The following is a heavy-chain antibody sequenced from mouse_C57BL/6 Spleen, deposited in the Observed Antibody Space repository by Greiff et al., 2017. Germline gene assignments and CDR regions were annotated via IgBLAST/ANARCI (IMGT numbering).Heavy chain of an antibody. CDR1: GYTFTDYN. V-gene: IGHV1-22*01. D-gene: IGHD2-4*01. Sequence: VQLQQSGPELVKPGASVKMSCKASGYTFTDYNMHWVKQSHGKSLEWIGYINPNNGGTSYNQKFKGKATFTVNKSSSTAYMELRSLTSEESAVYYCARENYDYGFAYWGQGTLVTVSA. CDR3: ARENYDYGFAY. J-gene: IGHJ3*01. CDR2: INPNNGGT.